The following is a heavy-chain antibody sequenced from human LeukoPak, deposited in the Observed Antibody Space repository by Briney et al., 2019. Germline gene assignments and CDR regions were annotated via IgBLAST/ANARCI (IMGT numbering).Heavy chain of an antibody. D-gene: IGHD1-7*01. J-gene: IGHJ4*02. Sequence: GGSLRLSCAASGFTFSSYAMSCVRQAPGKGLEGGSAISGSGGSTYYADSVKGRFTISRDNSKNTLYLQMNSLRAEDTAVYYCANAQLELRGEYFDYWGQGTLVTVSS. CDR1: GFTFSSYA. CDR2: ISGSGGST. V-gene: IGHV3-23*01. CDR3: ANAQLELRGEYFDY.